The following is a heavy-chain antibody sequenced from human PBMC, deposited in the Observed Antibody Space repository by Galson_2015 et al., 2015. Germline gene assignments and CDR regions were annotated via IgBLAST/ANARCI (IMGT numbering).Heavy chain of an antibody. D-gene: IGHD3-3*01. Sequence: SLRLSCAASGFTVSSNYMSWVRQAPGKGLEWVSVIYSGGSTYYADSVKGRFTISRDNSKNTLYLQMNSLRAEDTAVYYCARVTLRFLEWNWFDPWGQGTLVTVSS. CDR2: IYSGGST. J-gene: IGHJ5*02. CDR1: GFTVSSNY. V-gene: IGHV3-53*01. CDR3: ARVTLRFLEWNWFDP.